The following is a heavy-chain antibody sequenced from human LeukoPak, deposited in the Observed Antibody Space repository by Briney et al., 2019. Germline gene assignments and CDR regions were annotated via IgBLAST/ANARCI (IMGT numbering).Heavy chain of an antibody. CDR1: GYTFTGYY. CDR2: INPNSGGT. CDR3: ARDKGNIVYSPIFGY. Sequence: ASVKVSCKASGYTFTGYYMHWVRQAPGQGLEWMGWINPNSGGTNYAQKFQGRVTMTRDTSISTAYMELSRLRSDDTAVYYCARDKGNIVYSPIFGYWGQGTLVTVSS. J-gene: IGHJ4*02. D-gene: IGHD5/OR15-5a*01. V-gene: IGHV1-2*02.